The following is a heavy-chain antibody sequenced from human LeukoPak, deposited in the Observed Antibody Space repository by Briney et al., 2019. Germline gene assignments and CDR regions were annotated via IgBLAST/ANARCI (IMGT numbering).Heavy chain of an antibody. CDR1: GGSISSYY. CDR3: ARGYYYGSSGYRLSAFDI. J-gene: IGHJ3*02. D-gene: IGHD3-22*01. V-gene: IGHV4-4*07. CDR2: IYTSGST. Sequence: SETLSLTCTVSGGSISSYYWSWIRQPAGKGLEWIGRIYTSGSTNYNPSLKSRVTMSVDTSKNQFSLKLSSVTAADTAVYYCARGYYYGSSGYRLSAFDIWGQGTMVTVSS.